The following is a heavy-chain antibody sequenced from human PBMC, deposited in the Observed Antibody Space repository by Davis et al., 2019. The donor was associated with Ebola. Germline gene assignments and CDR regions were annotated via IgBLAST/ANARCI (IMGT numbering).Heavy chain of an antibody. CDR1: GGTFSSYA. CDR2: IIPILGIA. Sequence: SVKVSCKASGGTFSSYAISWVRQAPGQGLEWMGRIIPILGIANYAQKFQGRVTITADKSTSTAYMELSSLRSEDTAVYYCARKNWGSEGSFDYWGQGTLVTVSS. V-gene: IGHV1-69*04. J-gene: IGHJ4*02. D-gene: IGHD7-27*01. CDR3: ARKNWGSEGSFDY.